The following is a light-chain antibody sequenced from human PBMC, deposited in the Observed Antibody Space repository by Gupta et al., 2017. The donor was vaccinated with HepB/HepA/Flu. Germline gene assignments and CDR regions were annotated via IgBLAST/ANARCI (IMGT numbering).Light chain of an antibody. V-gene: IGKV3-11*01. CDR1: QIISKY. Sequence: IVFTQSPAPLSLSPWERATLSCRASQIISKYLGWYQQKPGQAPRLLIYDTSMRANGAPARFSGGGYGTEFTLTISSREPEDFAVYYCQYRSICPRNFGHGTXVDIK. CDR2: DTS. CDR3: QYRSICPRN. J-gene: IGKJ3*01.